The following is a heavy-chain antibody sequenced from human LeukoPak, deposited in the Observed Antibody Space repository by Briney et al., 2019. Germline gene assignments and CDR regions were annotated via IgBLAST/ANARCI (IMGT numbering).Heavy chain of an antibody. CDR3: ARVHGAYPFDY. V-gene: IGHV3-30*04. Sequence: GGSLRLSCAASGFTFSSYVMHWVRQAPGKGLEWVAIISYDGSNEYYADSVKGRFTISRDNSKNTLYLQMNSLRAADTAVYYCARVHGAYPFDYWGQGTLVTISS. CDR2: ISYDGSNE. J-gene: IGHJ4*02. D-gene: IGHD4/OR15-4a*01. CDR1: GFTFSSYV.